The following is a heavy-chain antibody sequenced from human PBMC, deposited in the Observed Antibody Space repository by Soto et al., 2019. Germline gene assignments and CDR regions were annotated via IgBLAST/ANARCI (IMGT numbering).Heavy chain of an antibody. V-gene: IGHV1-69*01. CDR3: ARDRYGGGYSGYDYLLHY. CDR2: IIPIFGTA. J-gene: IGHJ4*02. CDR1: GGTFSSYA. Sequence: QVQLVQSGAEVKKPGSSVKVSCKASGGTFSSYAISWVRQAPGQGLEGMGGIIPIFGTANYAQKFQGRVTITADESTSTAYMELSSLRSEDTAVYYCARDRYGGGYSGYDYLLHYWGQGTLVTVSS. D-gene: IGHD5-12*01.